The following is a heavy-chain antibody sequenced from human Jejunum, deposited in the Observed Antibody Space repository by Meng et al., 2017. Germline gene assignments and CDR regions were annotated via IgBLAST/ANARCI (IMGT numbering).Heavy chain of an antibody. Sequence: ELQLVEPGGGLVKPGGSLRLSCSSSGFMFSVYGMNWVRQAPGQGLEWLSYISSSRTYIYYAESVRGRFTVSRDNAQNSLFLQMNSLTAEDTAVYYCARLGDGDCSGGSCNWFDTWGQGTLVTVSS. CDR2: ISSSRTYI. CDR1: GFMFSVYG. J-gene: IGHJ5*02. V-gene: IGHV3-21*01. D-gene: IGHD2-15*01. CDR3: ARLGDGDCSGGSCNWFDT.